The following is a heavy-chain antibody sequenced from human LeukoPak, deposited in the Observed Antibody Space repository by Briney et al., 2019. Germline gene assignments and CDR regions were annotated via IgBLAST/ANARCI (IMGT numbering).Heavy chain of an antibody. J-gene: IGHJ3*02. V-gene: IGHV4-39*01. D-gene: IGHD2-8*02. CDR3: ARPGVVWSGPRANAFDI. CDR2: IYYSGST. Sequence: SETLSLTCTVSGGSISSSSYYWGWIRQPPGKGLEWIGSIYYSGSTYYNPSLKSRVTISVDTSKNQFSLKLSSVTAADTAVYYCARPGVVWSGPRANAFDIWGQGTMVTVSS. CDR1: GGSISSSSYY.